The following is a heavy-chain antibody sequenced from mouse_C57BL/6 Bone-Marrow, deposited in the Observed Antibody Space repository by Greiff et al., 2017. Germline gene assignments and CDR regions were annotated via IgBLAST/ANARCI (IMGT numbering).Heavy chain of an antibody. CDR1: GFTFSNYW. Sequence: EVKLMESGGGLVQPGGSMKLSCVASGFTFSNYWMNWVRQSPEKGLEWVAQIRLKSDNYATHYAESVKGRFTISRDDSKSSVYLQMNNLRAEDTGIYYWKWNYYGSSYGYFDVWGTGTTVTVSS. J-gene: IGHJ1*03. D-gene: IGHD1-1*01. V-gene: IGHV6-3*01. CDR2: IRLKSDNYAT. CDR3: KWNYYGSSYGYFDV.